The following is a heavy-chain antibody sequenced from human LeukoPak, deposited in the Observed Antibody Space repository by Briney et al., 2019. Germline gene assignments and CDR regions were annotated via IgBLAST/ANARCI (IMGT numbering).Heavy chain of an antibody. Sequence: GGSLRLSCAASGFTFSSYEMNWVRQAPGKGLEWVSYISSSGSTIYYADSVKGRFTISRDNSKNTLYLQMNSLRAEDTAVYYCAKWGCSGGSCYPFDYWGQGTLVTVSS. J-gene: IGHJ4*02. D-gene: IGHD2-15*01. CDR2: ISSSGSTI. CDR3: AKWGCSGGSCYPFDY. CDR1: GFTFSSYE. V-gene: IGHV3-48*03.